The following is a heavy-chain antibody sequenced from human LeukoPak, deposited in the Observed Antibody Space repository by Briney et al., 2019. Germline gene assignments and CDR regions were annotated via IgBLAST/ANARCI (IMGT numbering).Heavy chain of an antibody. J-gene: IGHJ6*02. CDR2: MNPNSGNT. Sequence: GASVKVSCKASGYTFTSYDINWVRQATGQGLEWMGWMNPNSGNTGYAQKFQGRVTMTRNTSISTAYMELSSLRSEDTAVYYRARGGVVAAPYYYYYGMDVWGQGTTVTVSS. V-gene: IGHV1-8*01. CDR1: GYTFTSYD. D-gene: IGHD2-15*01. CDR3: ARGGVVAAPYYYYYGMDV.